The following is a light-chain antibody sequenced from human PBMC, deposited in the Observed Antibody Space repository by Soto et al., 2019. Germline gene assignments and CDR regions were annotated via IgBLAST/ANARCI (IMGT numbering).Light chain of an antibody. V-gene: IGKV3-20*01. CDR3: EQFGSSPWA. J-gene: IGKJ1*01. Sequence: EIVLTQSPGTLSLSPGERATLSCRASKSVSSSSLAWYQQKPGQAPRILLYGAPSRATGIPDSFIGSGSGIDFTLTGSRLEPEDCAVYDCEQFGSSPWAFGQGTKVLIK. CDR1: KSVSSSS. CDR2: GAP.